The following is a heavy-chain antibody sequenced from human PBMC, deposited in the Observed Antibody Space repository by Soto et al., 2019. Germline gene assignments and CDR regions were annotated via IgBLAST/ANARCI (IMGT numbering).Heavy chain of an antibody. CDR3: AKDAITIFGVPLHPYYGMDV. CDR1: GFTFSSYG. Sequence: QVQLVESGGGVVQPGRSLRLSCAASGFTFSSYGMHWVRQAPGKGLEWVAVISYDGSNKYYADSVKGRFTISRDNSKNTLYLQMNSLRAEDTAVYYCAKDAITIFGVPLHPYYGMDVW. V-gene: IGHV3-30*18. J-gene: IGHJ6*01. CDR2: ISYDGSNK. D-gene: IGHD3-3*01.